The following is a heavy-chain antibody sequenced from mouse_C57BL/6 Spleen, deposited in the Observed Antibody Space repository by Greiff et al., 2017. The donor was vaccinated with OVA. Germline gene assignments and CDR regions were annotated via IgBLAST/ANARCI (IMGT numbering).Heavy chain of an antibody. CDR1: GFSLTSYG. Sequence: VQLQQSGPGLVAPSQSLSITCTVSGFSLTSYGVHWVRQPPGKGLEWLVVIWSDGSTTYNSALKSRLSISKDNSKSQVFLKMNSLQTDDTAMYYCARQTDGYLYAMDYWGQGTSVTVSS. J-gene: IGHJ4*01. CDR2: IWSDGST. D-gene: IGHD2-3*01. CDR3: ARQTDGYLYAMDY. V-gene: IGHV2-6-1*01.